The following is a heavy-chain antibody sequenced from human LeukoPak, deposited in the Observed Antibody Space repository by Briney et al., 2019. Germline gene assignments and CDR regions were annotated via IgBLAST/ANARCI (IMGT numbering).Heavy chain of an antibody. CDR2: IYPGDSDT. Sequence: GESLKISCKGSGYSFTSYWIGWVRQMPGKGLEWMGIIYPGDSDTRYSPSFQGQVTISADKSISTAYLQWSSLKASDTAMYYCARLVGDSSGYYLAFDYWGQGTVVTVSS. V-gene: IGHV5-51*01. CDR1: GYSFTSYW. D-gene: IGHD3-22*01. CDR3: ARLVGDSSGYYLAFDY. J-gene: IGHJ4*02.